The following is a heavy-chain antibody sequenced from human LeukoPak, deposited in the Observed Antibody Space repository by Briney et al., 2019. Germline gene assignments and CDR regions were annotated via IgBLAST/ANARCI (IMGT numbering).Heavy chain of an antibody. J-gene: IGHJ4*02. Sequence: ASVKVSCKDSGYTFTGYYMQWVRQAPGQGLEWMGRINPNSGGTNYVQKFQGRVTITRDTTISTDYVELRRLRSADPAADYCARDQGGYAMNYWGQGTLVTVSS. V-gene: IGHV1-2*06. CDR3: ARDQGGYAMNY. CDR2: INPNSGGT. CDR1: GYTFTGYY. D-gene: IGHD5-12*01.